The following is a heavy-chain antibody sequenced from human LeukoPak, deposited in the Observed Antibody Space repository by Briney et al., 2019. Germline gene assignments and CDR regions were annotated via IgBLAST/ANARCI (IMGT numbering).Heavy chain of an antibody. D-gene: IGHD1-26*01. CDR3: ARDVGELRADY. CDR2: INPKNGAT. V-gene: IGHV1-2*02. CDR1: GYTCTDEY. J-gene: IGHJ4*02. Sequence: ASVRVSCKASGYTCTDEYIHWVRQVPGQGFEWMAWINPKNGATNVALKFRGRVTLTRDTSISTAYMAVSRLRSDDTAVYYCARDVGELRADYWGQGTLVTVSS.